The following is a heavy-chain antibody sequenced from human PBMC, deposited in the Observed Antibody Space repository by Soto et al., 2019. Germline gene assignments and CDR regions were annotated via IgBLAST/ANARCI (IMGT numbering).Heavy chain of an antibody. Sequence: PGGSLRLSCAASGFTFDDYTMHWVRQAPGKGLEWVSLISWDGGSTYYADSVKGRFTISRDNSKNSLYLQMNSLRTEDTALYYCAKENDYRFYGMDVWGQGTTVTVSS. D-gene: IGHD4-4*01. CDR3: AKENDYRFYGMDV. CDR1: GFTFDDYT. V-gene: IGHV3-43*01. CDR2: ISWDGGST. J-gene: IGHJ6*02.